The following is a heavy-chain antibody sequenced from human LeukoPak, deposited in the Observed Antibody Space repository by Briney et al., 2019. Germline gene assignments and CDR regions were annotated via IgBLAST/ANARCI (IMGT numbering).Heavy chain of an antibody. Sequence: ASVEVSCKASGYTFTSYDINWVRQATGQGLEWMGWMNPNSCNTGYAQKFQGRVTMTRNTSISTAYMELSSLRSEDTAVYYCARPSHRIRTCDYWGQGTLVTVSS. CDR3: ARPSHRIRTCDY. CDR2: MNPNSCNT. D-gene: IGHD1-1*01. V-gene: IGHV1-8*01. J-gene: IGHJ4*02. CDR1: GYTFTSYD.